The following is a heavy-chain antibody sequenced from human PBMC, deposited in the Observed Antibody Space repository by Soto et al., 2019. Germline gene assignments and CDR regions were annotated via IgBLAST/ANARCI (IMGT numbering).Heavy chain of an antibody. CDR1: GFIFSTYG. Sequence: QVQLVESGGGVVQPGRSLRLSCAASGFIFSTYGMHWVRQAPGKGLERVAVIWHDGSNKYYADSVKGRFTISRDNSKNTLYLQMNSLRAEDTAVYYCARAVGPFDYWGQGTMVTVSS. D-gene: IGHD1-26*01. V-gene: IGHV3-33*01. CDR3: ARAVGPFDY. CDR2: IWHDGSNK. J-gene: IGHJ4*02.